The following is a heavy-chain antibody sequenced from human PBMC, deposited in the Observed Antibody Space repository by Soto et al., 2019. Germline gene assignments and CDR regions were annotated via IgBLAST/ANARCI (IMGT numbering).Heavy chain of an antibody. CDR3: AKEGDIVATGPRAFDI. Sequence: EVQLVESGGGLVQPGRSLRLSCAASGFTFDEYDMHWVRQAPGKGLEWVSGISWNSSSIGYADSVKGRFTISRDNAKNSLYLQMNSLRAEDTALYYCAKEGDIVATGPRAFDIWGQGTMVTVSS. CDR1: GFTFDEYD. CDR2: ISWNSSSI. J-gene: IGHJ3*02. D-gene: IGHD5-12*01. V-gene: IGHV3-9*01.